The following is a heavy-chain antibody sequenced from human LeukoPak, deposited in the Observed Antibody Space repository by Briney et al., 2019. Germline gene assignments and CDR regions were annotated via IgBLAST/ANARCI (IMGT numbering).Heavy chain of an antibody. Sequence: PGGSLRLSCAASGFTFDDYGMSWVRQAPGKGLEWVSGINWNGGSTGYADSVKGRFTISRDNAKNSLYLQMNSLRAEDTALYYCARGPVGFELDWVDYYYMDVWGKGTTVTVSS. CDR2: INWNGGST. J-gene: IGHJ6*03. D-gene: IGHD3-9*01. CDR1: GFTFDDYG. CDR3: ARGPVGFELDWVDYYYMDV. V-gene: IGHV3-20*04.